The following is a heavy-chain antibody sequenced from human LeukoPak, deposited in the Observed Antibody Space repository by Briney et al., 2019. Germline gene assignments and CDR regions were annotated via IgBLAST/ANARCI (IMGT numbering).Heavy chain of an antibody. Sequence: SVKVSCKASGGTFSSHAISWVRQAPGQGLEWMGGIIPIFGTANYAQKFQGRVTITTDESTSTAYMELSSLRSEDTAVYYCARVSNSQYYYYYYMDVWGKGTTVTVSS. CDR3: ARVSNSQYYYYYYMDV. D-gene: IGHD4-11*01. V-gene: IGHV1-69*05. CDR2: IIPIFGTA. CDR1: GGTFSSHA. J-gene: IGHJ6*03.